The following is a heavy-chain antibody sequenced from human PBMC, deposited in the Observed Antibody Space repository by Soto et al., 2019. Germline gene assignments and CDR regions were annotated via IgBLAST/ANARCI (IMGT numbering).Heavy chain of an antibody. CDR2: IYYSGST. CDR1: GGSISSSSYY. CDR3: ARRNNMIVVVILDAFDI. Sequence: SETLSLTCTVSGGSISSSSYYRGWIRQPPGKGLEWIGSIYYSGSTYYNPSLKSRVTISVDTSKNQFSLKLSSVTAADTAVYYCARRNNMIVVVILDAFDIWGQGTMVTVSS. V-gene: IGHV4-39*01. J-gene: IGHJ3*02. D-gene: IGHD3-22*01.